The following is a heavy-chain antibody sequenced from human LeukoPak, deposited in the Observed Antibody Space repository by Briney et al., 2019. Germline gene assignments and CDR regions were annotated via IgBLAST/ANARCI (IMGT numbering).Heavy chain of an antibody. V-gene: IGHV3-66*01. CDR3: ARDRYSYGYYYGMDV. CDR2: IYSGGST. J-gene: IGHJ6*02. Sequence: GGPLRLSCAASGFTVSSNYMSWVRQAPGKGLEWVSVIYSGGSTYYADSVKGRFTISRDNSKTTLYLQMNSLRAEDTAMYYCARDRYSYGYYYGMDVWGQGTTVTVSS. D-gene: IGHD5-18*01. CDR1: GFTVSSNY.